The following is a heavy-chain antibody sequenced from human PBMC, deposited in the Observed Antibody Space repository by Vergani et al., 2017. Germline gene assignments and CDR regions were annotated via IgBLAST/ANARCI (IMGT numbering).Heavy chain of an antibody. CDR2: ISWNSGSI. D-gene: IGHD6-13*01. CDR1: GFTFDDYA. Sequence: EVQLVESGGGLVQPGRSLRLSCAASGFTFDDYAMHWVRQAPGKGLEWVSGISWNSGSIGYADSVKGRFTISRDNAKNSLYLQMNSLTAEDTAVYYCASAPAAYGSSWGLDYWGQGTLVTVSS. J-gene: IGHJ4*02. CDR3: ASAPAAYGSSWGLDY. V-gene: IGHV3-9*01.